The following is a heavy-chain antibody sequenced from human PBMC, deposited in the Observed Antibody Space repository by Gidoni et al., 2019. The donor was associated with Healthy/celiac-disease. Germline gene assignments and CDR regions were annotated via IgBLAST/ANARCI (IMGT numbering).Heavy chain of an antibody. D-gene: IGHD3-10*01. V-gene: IGHV4-39*01. Sequence: QLQLQESGPGLVKPSETLSLTCTVSGGSISSSSYYWGWIRQPPGKGLEWVGSIYYSGSTYYPPSLKSRVTISVDTSKNQFSLKLSSVTAADTAVYYCARSGEVRGVNWFDPWGQGTLVTVSS. CDR2: IYYSGST. CDR3: ARSGEVRGVNWFDP. CDR1: GGSISSSSYY. J-gene: IGHJ5*02.